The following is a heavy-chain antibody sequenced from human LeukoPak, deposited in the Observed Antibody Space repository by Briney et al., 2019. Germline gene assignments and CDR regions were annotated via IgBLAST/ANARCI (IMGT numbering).Heavy chain of an antibody. J-gene: IGHJ4*02. V-gene: IGHV1-18*01. CDR2: ISAYNGKT. CDR3: ARAYYYDSSGYQDDFDY. Sequence: GAPVKVSCKASGYTFTSYGISWVRQAPGQGLEWMGWISAYNGKTNYAQKFQGRVTMTTDTSTSTAYMELRSLRSDDTAVYYCARAYYYDSSGYQDDFDYWGQGTLVTVSS. D-gene: IGHD3-22*01. CDR1: GYTFTSYG.